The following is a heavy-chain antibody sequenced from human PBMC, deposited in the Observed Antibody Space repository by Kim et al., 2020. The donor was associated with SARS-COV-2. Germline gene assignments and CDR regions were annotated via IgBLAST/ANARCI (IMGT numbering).Heavy chain of an antibody. D-gene: IGHD6-19*01. V-gene: IGHV4-61*02. J-gene: IGHJ6*02. Sequence: SETLSLTCTVSGGSISSGSYYWSWIRQPAGKGLEWIGRIYTSGSTNYNPSLKSRVTISVDTSKNQSSLKLSSVTAADTAVYYCARDRGQWLVNNYYYYYGMDVWGQGTTVTVSS. CDR2: IYTSGST. CDR3: ARDRGQWLVNNYYYYYGMDV. CDR1: GGSISSGSYY.